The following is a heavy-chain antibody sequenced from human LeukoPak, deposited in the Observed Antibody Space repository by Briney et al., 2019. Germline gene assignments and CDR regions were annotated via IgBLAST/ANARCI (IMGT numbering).Heavy chain of an antibody. CDR3: ATGVYNSDGSYSDY. J-gene: IGHJ4*02. CDR2: IWNDGSSK. D-gene: IGHD3-22*01. V-gene: IGHV3-33*01. CDR1: GFSFSTYG. Sequence: GGSLRLSCAASGFSFSTYGMHWVRQAPGKGLEWVAAIWNDGSSKYYADSVKGRFTISRDNAKNTLFVQMSSLRADDTAVYYCATGVYNSDGSYSDYWGQGTLVTVSS.